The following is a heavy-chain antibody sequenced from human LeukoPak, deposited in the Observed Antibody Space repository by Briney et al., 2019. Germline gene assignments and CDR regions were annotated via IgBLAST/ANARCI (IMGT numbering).Heavy chain of an antibody. V-gene: IGHV3-7*01. J-gene: IGHJ3*02. D-gene: IGHD2-21*02. CDR1: GFIFSSYW. Sequence: PGGSLRLSCAASGFIFSSYWMSWVRQAPGKGLEWVANIKQDGSDKYYVDSVKGRFTISRDNAKNSLYLQMNSLRAEDTAVYYCATTVVVTAINAFDIWGQGTMVTVSS. CDR2: IKQDGSDK. CDR3: ATTVVVTAINAFDI.